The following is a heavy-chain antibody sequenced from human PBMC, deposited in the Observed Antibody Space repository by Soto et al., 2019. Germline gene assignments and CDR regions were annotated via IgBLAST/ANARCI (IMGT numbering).Heavy chain of an antibody. CDR1: GFTLSSYG. V-gene: IGHV3-33*01. D-gene: IGHD3-22*01. CDR3: ARGASYYYDSSGYP. J-gene: IGHJ5*02. Sequence: GSLRVSCAPSGFTLSSYGMHWVGKAPGKGLEWVAVIWYDGSNKYYADSVKGRFTISRDNSKNTLYLQMKSLRAEDTAVYYCARGASYYYDSSGYPWGQGTLVTVSS. CDR2: IWYDGSNK.